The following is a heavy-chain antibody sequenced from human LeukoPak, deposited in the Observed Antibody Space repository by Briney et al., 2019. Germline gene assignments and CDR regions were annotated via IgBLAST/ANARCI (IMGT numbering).Heavy chain of an antibody. D-gene: IGHD2-8*01. Sequence: QPGGSLRLSCAASGFSFSSHGMHCVRQAPGKGLEWLAVIGSGGSRDICGASVRGLLTISRDNYKNMLFLQVNSLRVEDSAVYFCARDDTLPDNGLDAWGQGTMVTVSS. J-gene: IGHJ3*01. V-gene: IGHV3-33*01. CDR2: IGSGGSRD. CDR1: GFSFSSHG. CDR3: ARDDTLPDNGLDA.